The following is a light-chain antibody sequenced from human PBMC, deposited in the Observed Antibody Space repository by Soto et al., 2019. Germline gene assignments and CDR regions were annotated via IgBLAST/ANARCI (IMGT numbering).Light chain of an antibody. CDR1: QRISSSY. V-gene: IGKV3-20*01. CDR3: QQYSSSPQT. Sequence: EIVLTQSPGTLSLSPGERATLSCRASQRISSSYLAWYQLKPGQAHRLLIYGASRRATGFPDRFSGSGSGTDFTLTISRLEHEDFGVYYCQQYSSSPQTFGQGTKVEIK. CDR2: GAS. J-gene: IGKJ1*01.